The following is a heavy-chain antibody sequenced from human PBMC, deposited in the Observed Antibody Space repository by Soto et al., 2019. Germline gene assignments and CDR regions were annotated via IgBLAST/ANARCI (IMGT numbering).Heavy chain of an antibody. CDR3: ARVTLKAGNWFDP. V-gene: IGHV1-2*02. Sequence: QVQLVQSGAEVKKPGASVKVSCKASGYTFTDYFIHWVRQAPGQGFEWMGWINPNSRGTNYAQKFKGRVTMTRETSNSTAYMELRGLRSDDTAVYYCARVTLKAGNWFDPWGQGTLVTVSS. CDR1: GYTFTDYF. J-gene: IGHJ5*02. CDR2: INPNSRGT.